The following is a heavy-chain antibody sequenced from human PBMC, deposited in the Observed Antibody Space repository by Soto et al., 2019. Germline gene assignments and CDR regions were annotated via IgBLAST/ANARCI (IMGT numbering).Heavy chain of an antibody. CDR1: GFTFSSYA. CDR3: AKDGIAAAAPYYGMDV. V-gene: IGHV3-23*01. Sequence: GALRLSCAASGFTFSSYAMSWVRLAPGKGLEWVSAISGSGGSTYYADSVKGRFTISRDNSKNTLYLQMNSLRAEDTAVYYCAKDGIAAAAPYYGMDVWGQGTTVTVSS. D-gene: IGHD6-13*01. J-gene: IGHJ6*02. CDR2: ISGSGGST.